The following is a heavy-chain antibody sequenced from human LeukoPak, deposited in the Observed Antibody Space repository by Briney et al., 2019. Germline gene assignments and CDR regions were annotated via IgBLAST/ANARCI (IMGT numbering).Heavy chain of an antibody. V-gene: IGHV3-30*03. CDR3: ATWRGSGSYHDY. CDR2: ISYDGSNK. J-gene: IGHJ4*02. CDR1: GFTFSSYG. D-gene: IGHD1-26*01. Sequence: GGSLRLSCAASGFTFSSYGMHWVRQAPGKGLEWVAVISYDGSNKYYADSVKGRFTISRDNSKNTLYLQMNSLRAEDTAVYYCATWRGSGSYHDYWGQGTLVTVSS.